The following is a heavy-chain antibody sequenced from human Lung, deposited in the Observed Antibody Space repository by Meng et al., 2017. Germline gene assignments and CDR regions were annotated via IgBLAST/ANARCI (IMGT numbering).Heavy chain of an antibody. CDR3: ARGLGEAVVPRTMFDY. J-gene: IGHJ4*02. CDR2: IYHSGGT. CDR1: GGSISSSNW. Sequence: QGWGPGRGKPSGTVSLTCGVSGGSISSSNWWSWVRQPPGKGLEWIGEIYHSGGTKYNPSLKSRVTISVDKSKNQFSLKLSSVTAADTAVYYCARGLGEAVVPRTMFDYWGQGTLVTVSS. D-gene: IGHD2-2*01. V-gene: IGHV4-4*02.